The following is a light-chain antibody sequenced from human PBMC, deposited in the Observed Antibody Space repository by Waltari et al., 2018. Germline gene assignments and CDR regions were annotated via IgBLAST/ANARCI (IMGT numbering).Light chain of an antibody. Sequence: QSVLTQQPSVSGAPGQRVTISCTGSSSTIGAGYDVHWYQQLPGTAPKLLIYGNSNRPSGVPDRFSGSKSGTSASLAITGVQAEDEADYYCQSYDSSLSGFVVFGGGTKLTVL. CDR1: SSTIGAGYD. J-gene: IGLJ2*01. V-gene: IGLV1-40*01. CDR2: GNS. CDR3: QSYDSSLSGFVV.